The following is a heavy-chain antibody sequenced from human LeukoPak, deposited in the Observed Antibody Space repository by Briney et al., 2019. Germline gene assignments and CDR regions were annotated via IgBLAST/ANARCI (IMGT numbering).Heavy chain of an antibody. J-gene: IGHJ5*02. D-gene: IGHD4-17*01. CDR3: ARGVYGDSPGGNWFDP. Sequence: PSETLSLTCSVSGASINSGIYFWSWIRQPAGKGLEWIGRVYPSGDTVYSPSLKSRVTISVDTSKDHFSLRLNSATASDTGFYFCARGVYGDSPGGNWFDPWGLGRLVAVSS. CDR2: VYPSGDT. V-gene: IGHV4-61*02. CDR1: GASINSGIYF.